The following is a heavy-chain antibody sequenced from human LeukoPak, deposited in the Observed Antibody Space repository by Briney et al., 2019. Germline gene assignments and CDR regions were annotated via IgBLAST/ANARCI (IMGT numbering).Heavy chain of an antibody. Sequence: PGRSLRLSCAASGFIFNTYAMHWVRQAPGKGLEWVAVISYDGSNKYYADSVKGRFTISRDNSKNTLYLQMNSLRAEDTAVYYCVRDGYSSSNPHYFDYWGQGTLVTVSS. CDR1: GFIFNTYA. CDR3: VRDGYSSSNPHYFDY. J-gene: IGHJ4*02. V-gene: IGHV3-30-3*01. CDR2: ISYDGSNK. D-gene: IGHD6-6*01.